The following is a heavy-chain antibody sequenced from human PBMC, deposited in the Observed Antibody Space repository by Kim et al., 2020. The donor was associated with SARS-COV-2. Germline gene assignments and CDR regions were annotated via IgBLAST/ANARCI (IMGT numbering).Heavy chain of an antibody. J-gene: IGHJ4*01. CDR2: FYSICRT. CDR3: SCPDSSACYYF. Sequence: SETLSLTCTVSGGSISSSSYYWGWIRQPPGQRLVWLVSFYSICRTYYNPSLKIPFTISLYTSMHPFSLKLRSFTAASPSFYFFSCPDSSACYYF. D-gene: IGHD2-15*01. V-gene: IGHV4-39*01. CDR1: GGSISSSSYY.